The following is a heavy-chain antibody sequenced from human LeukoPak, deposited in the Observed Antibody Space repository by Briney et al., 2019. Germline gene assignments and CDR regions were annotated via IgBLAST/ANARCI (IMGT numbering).Heavy chain of an antibody. D-gene: IGHD6-19*01. Sequence: GGSRTLAWAAAGFTFGSYSMSWVRQAPVKVLEWVSAISVSGGSTYYADSVKGGLTISRENSKTTLYLQMNSLRAEDTAVYYCAKSPGLAVAGLDCWGQGTLVTVAS. CDR1: GFTFGSYS. CDR3: AKSPGLAVAGLDC. V-gene: IGHV3-23*01. CDR2: ISVSGGST. J-gene: IGHJ4*02.